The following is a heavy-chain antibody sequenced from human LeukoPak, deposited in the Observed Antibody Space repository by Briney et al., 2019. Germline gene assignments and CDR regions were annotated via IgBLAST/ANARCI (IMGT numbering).Heavy chain of an antibody. CDR2: IYYSGST. D-gene: IGHD1-26*01. J-gene: IGHJ4*02. CDR3: ARATIVGATDLPYFDY. V-gene: IGHV4-61*08. CDR1: GSSVSSGGFY. Sequence: SETLSLTCTVSGSSVSSGGFYWTWIRQPPGKGLEWIGYIYYSGSTNYIPSLRSRLTISVDTSKNQFSLKLSSVTAADTAVYYCARATIVGATDLPYFDYWGQGTLVTVSS.